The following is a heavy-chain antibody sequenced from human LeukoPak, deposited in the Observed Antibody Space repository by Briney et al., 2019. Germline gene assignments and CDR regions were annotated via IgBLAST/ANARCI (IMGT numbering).Heavy chain of an antibody. V-gene: IGHV4-30-2*01. CDR1: GGSISSGGYY. Sequence: SQTLSLTCTVSGGSISSGGYYWSWIRQPPGKGLEWIGYIYHSGSTYYNPSLKSRVTISVDRSKNQFSLKLSSVTAADTAVYYCAREVSSSWYYFDYWGQGTLVTVSS. CDR3: AREVSSSWYYFDY. D-gene: IGHD6-13*01. CDR2: IYHSGST. J-gene: IGHJ4*02.